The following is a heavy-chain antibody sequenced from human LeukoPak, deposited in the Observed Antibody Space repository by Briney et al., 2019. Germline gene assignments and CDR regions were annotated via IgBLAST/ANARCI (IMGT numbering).Heavy chain of an antibody. J-gene: IGHJ6*03. CDR3: ARVGRGLDRSLTYMDV. V-gene: IGHV3-20*04. D-gene: IGHD3/OR15-3a*01. CDR1: GFTFDDYG. Sequence: GGSLRLSCAASGFTFDDYGMSWVRQAPGKGLEWVSNLNWNGGRTGYADSVKGRFTISRDNAKNSLYLQINSLRAEDTAVYYCARVGRGLDRSLTYMDVWGKGTTVTVSS. CDR2: LNWNGGRT.